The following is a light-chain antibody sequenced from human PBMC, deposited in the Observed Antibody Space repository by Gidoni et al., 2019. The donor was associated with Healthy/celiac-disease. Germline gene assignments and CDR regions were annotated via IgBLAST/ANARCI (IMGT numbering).Light chain of an antibody. CDR3: QQSYSIPLT. CDR1: QSISSY. Sequence: DIQMTQSPSSLSASVGDRVTITCRASQSISSYLNWDQQKPGKAPKLLIYAAPSLQSGVPSRFSGSGSGTDFTLTISSLQPEDFATYYCQQSYSIPLTFGGGTKVEIK. J-gene: IGKJ4*01. CDR2: AAP. V-gene: IGKV1-39*01.